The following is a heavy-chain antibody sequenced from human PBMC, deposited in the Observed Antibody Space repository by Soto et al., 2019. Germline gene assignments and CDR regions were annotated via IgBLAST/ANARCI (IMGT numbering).Heavy chain of an antibody. J-gene: IGHJ2*01. CDR2: ISASTRNT. V-gene: IGHV1-18*01. Sequence: QVQLVQSGGEVKKPGASVKVSCQASGYTFSDYAISWVRQAPGQGLEWMGWISASTRNTDQAKNFQGRVIMTLDTFTNTAYMELSSLRSVDTAVYYCVRCYCSVGTCYACWHFDLWGRGTLVTVSS. D-gene: IGHD2-15*01. CDR1: GYTFSDYA. CDR3: VRCYCSVGTCYACWHFDL.